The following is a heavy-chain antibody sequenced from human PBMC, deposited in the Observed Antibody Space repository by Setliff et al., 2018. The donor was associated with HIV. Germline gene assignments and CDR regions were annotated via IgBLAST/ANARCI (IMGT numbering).Heavy chain of an antibody. J-gene: IGHJ6*01. V-gene: IGHV4-61*02. CDR2: IYTSGST. Sequence: SETLSLTCTVSGGSISSGSYYWSWIRQPAGKGLEWIGRIYTSGSTNYNPSLKSRVTISVDTSKNQFSLKLSSVTAADTAVYYCARSGYSSSWYDYYYYYGMDVW. CDR3: ARSGYSSSWYDYYYYYGMDV. D-gene: IGHD6-13*01. CDR1: GGSISSGSYY.